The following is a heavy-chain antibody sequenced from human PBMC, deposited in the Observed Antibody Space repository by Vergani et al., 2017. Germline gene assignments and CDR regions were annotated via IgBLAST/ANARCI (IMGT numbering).Heavy chain of an antibody. CDR1: GYIFKNYY. CDR2: LNPTTGHT. Sequence: VQLVQSGAEVRKPGASVTVSCTASGYIFKNYYIHWLRQAPGQAFEWMGILNPTTGHTTSAQQFQGRLTMTRDTSTSTVYMDLSNLRSEDTAVYYCARPHGDILPPDPRRLDYWGQGTLVTVSS. CDR3: ARPHGDILPPDPRRLDY. J-gene: IGHJ4*02. V-gene: IGHV1-46*02.